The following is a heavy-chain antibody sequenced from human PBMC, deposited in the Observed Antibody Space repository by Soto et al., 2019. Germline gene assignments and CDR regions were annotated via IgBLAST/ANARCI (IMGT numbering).Heavy chain of an antibody. V-gene: IGHV4-59*01. CDR1: GGSISSYY. CDR3: ASVGDYYDSSGYPVSY. J-gene: IGHJ4*02. CDR2: IYYSGST. Sequence: ETLSLTCTVSGGSISSYYWSWIRQPPGKGLEWIGYIYYSGSTNYNPSLKSRVTISVDTSKNQFSLKLSSVTAADTAVYYCASVGDYYDSSGYPVSYWGQGTLVTVSS. D-gene: IGHD3-22*01.